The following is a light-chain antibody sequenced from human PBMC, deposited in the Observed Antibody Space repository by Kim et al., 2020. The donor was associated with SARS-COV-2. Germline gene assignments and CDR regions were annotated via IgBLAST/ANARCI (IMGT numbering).Light chain of an antibody. V-gene: IGLV2-23*01. CDR3: CSYVATSTLV. Sequence: QSALTQPASVSGSPGQSITISCTGTGSDIGTYNLVSWYQHHPGKAPKFIIYEATKRPSGVSDRFSASKSGNTASLTISGLQVEDEADYYCCSYVATSTLVFGGGTKLTVL. CDR1: GSDIGTYNL. CDR2: EAT. J-gene: IGLJ2*01.